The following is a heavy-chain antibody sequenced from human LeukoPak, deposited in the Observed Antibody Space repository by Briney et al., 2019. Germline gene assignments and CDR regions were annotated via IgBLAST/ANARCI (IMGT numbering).Heavy chain of an antibody. CDR1: GLTFSSYW. CDR2: IKQDGSEK. Sequence: GGSLRLSCAASGLTFSSYWMSWVRQAPGKGLEWVANIKQDGSEKYYVDSVKGRFTISRDNAKNSLYLQMNSLRAEDTAVYYCARDPTHSLLWFGELNYYYYMDVWGKGTTVTVSS. CDR3: ARDPTHSLLWFGELNYYYYMDV. J-gene: IGHJ6*03. D-gene: IGHD3-10*01. V-gene: IGHV3-7*01.